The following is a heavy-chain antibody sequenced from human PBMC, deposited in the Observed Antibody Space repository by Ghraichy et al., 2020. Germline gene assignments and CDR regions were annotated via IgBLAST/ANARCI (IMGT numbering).Heavy chain of an antibody. J-gene: IGHJ6*02. CDR3: ARETNYYYGMDV. CDR1: GFTFSSYW. V-gene: IGHV3-74*01. CDR2: INSDGSST. Sequence: GESLNISCAASGFTFSSYWMHWVRKAPGKGLVWVSRINSDGSSTSYADSVKGRFTISRDNAKNTLYLQMNSLRVEDTAVYYCARETNYYYGMDVWGQGTTVTVSS. D-gene: IGHD1-1*01.